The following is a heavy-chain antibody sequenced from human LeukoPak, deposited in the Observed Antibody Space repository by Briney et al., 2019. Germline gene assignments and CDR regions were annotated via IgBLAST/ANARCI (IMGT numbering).Heavy chain of an antibody. CDR1: GGSISSYY. CDR2: IYYSGST. V-gene: IGHV4-59*01. D-gene: IGHD3-10*01. CDR3: ARDLYGSGSYLIGFDY. Sequence: SETLSLTCTVSGGSISSYYWSWIRQPPGKGLEWIGYIYYSGSTNYNPSLKSRVTISIDTSKNQFSLKLSSATAADTAVYYCARDLYGSGSYLIGFDYWGQGTLVTVSS. J-gene: IGHJ4*02.